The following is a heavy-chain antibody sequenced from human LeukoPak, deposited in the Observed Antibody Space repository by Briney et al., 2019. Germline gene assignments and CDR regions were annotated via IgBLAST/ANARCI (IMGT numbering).Heavy chain of an antibody. J-gene: IGHJ3*02. D-gene: IGHD3-10*01. Sequence: GEPLKISCKGSGYSFTSYWIGWVRQMPGKGLEWMGIIYPGDSDTRYSPSFQGQVTVSADKSISTAYLQWSSLKASDTAMYYCARRRDLLLWFGELDIWGQGTMVTVSS. V-gene: IGHV5-51*01. CDR2: IYPGDSDT. CDR1: GYSFTSYW. CDR3: ARRRDLLLWFGELDI.